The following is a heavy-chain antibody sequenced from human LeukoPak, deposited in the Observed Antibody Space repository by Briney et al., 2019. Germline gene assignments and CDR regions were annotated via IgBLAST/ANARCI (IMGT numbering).Heavy chain of an antibody. D-gene: IGHD3-22*01. V-gene: IGHV3-48*02. J-gene: IGHJ4*02. Sequence: GGSLRLSCAASGFTFSSYSMNWVRQAPGKGLEWVSYISSSSSTIYHADSVKGRFTISRDDAKNTLDLQMNSLRDEDTAVYYCAREGDSSGPSVGLDYWGQGTLVTVSS. CDR1: GFTFSSYS. CDR2: ISSSSSTI. CDR3: AREGDSSGPSVGLDY.